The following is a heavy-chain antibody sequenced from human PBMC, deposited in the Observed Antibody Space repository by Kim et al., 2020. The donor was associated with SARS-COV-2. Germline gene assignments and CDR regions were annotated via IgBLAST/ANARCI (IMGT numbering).Heavy chain of an antibody. CDR2: ISYDGSNK. V-gene: IGHV3-30-3*01. J-gene: IGHJ5*02. CDR3: ARDGLLTIAAQVSNWFDP. CDR1: GFTFSSYA. D-gene: IGHD6-6*01. Sequence: GGSLRLSCAASGFTFSSYAMHWVRQAPGKGLEWVAVISYDGSNKYYADSVKGRFTISRDNSKNTLYLQMNSLRAEDTAVYYCARDGLLTIAAQVSNWFDPWGQGTLVTVSS.